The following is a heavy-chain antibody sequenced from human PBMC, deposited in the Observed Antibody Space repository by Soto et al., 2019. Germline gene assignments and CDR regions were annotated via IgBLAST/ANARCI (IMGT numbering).Heavy chain of an antibody. CDR1: GVTFSRYW. J-gene: IGHJ4*02. V-gene: IGHV3-7*01. CDR3: AREARATFDY. CDR2: INLDGSEE. Sequence: PGGSLRLSCADSGVTFSRYWMSWVRQAPGKGPQWVATINLDGSEEFYVDSAKGRFTISRENAKNSLYLQMNTLRVEDTAIYYCAREARATFDYWGQGTLVTVSS.